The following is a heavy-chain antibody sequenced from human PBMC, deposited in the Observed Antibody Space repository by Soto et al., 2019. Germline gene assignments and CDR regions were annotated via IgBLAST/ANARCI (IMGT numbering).Heavy chain of an antibody. CDR3: AREKTSYGMDV. CDR2: MNPNSGNT. J-gene: IGHJ6*02. V-gene: IGHV1-8*01. CDR1: GYTFTSYD. Sequence: QVQLVQSGAEVKKPGASVKVSCKASGYTFTSYDINWVRQATGQGLEWMGWMNPNSGNTGYAKNFQGRVTMTRNTTTSTAYMKLSSLRSEDTAVYYCAREKTSYGMDVWGQGTTVTVSS.